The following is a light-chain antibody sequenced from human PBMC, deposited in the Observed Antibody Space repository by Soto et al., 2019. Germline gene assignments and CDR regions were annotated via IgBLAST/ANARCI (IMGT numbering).Light chain of an antibody. CDR1: DSNIGAGYD. J-gene: IGLJ3*02. CDR2: SNY. CDR3: QSYDRSLGDWV. V-gene: IGLV1-40*01. Sequence: QSVLTQPPSVSGAPGQTVTISCSGGDSNIGAGYDLHWYQQLPGTAPKLLIHSNYLRASGVPDRFSASKSVTSASLAIIGLQADDEADYYCQSYDRSLGDWVFGGETKVTVL.